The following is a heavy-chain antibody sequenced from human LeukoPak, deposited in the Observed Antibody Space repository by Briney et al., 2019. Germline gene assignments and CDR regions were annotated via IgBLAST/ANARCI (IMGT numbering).Heavy chain of an antibody. J-gene: IGHJ4*02. D-gene: IGHD6-25*01. CDR2: ISGTGSIT. CDR1: GFTFSDYA. CDR3: AKGDGNQRSQGYYFDY. V-gene: IGHV3-23*01. Sequence: SGGSLRLSCAASGFTFSDYAMSWVRQAPGKGLEWVSVISGTGSITYYADSVKGRFTISRDNSKNTVYLQMNSLRAEDTAVYYCAKGDGNQRSQGYYFDYWGQGTLVTVSS.